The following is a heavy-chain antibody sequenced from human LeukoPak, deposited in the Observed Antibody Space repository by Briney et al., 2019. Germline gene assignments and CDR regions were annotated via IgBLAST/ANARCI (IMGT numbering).Heavy chain of an antibody. J-gene: IGHJ4*02. V-gene: IGHV4-59*01. CDR1: GGSISSYY. Sequence: PSETLSLTCTVSGGSISSYYWSWLRQPPGKGLEWIGYIYYSGSTNYNPSLKSRVTISVDTSKNQFSLKLSSVTAADTAVYYCAKAADYGDYDPTFDYWDQGTLVTVFS. CDR3: AKAADYGDYDPTFDY. D-gene: IGHD4-17*01. CDR2: IYYSGST.